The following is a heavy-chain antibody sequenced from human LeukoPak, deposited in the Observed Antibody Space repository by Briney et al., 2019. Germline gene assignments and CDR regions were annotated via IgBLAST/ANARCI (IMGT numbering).Heavy chain of an antibody. Sequence: GGSLRLSCAASGFTFSSYALSWVRQAPGKGLEWDSAISGSGGSTYYADSVKGRFTISRDNSKNTLYLQMNSLRAEDTAVYYCAKPQYCSSTSCYAGNFDYWGQGTLVTVSS. CDR3: AKPQYCSSTSCYAGNFDY. D-gene: IGHD2-2*01. J-gene: IGHJ4*02. CDR1: GFTFSSYA. V-gene: IGHV3-23*01. CDR2: ISGSGGST.